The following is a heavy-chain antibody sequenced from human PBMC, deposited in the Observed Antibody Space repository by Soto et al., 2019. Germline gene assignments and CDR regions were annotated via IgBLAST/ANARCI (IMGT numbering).Heavy chain of an antibody. CDR3: VRITYSYGCSYDY. Sequence: GGSLRLSCAASGFTFSGYCMSWVRQAPGKGLEWVANIKQDGSEKYYMDSVKGRFTISRDNAKNSLHLQMNSLRAEDTAVFFCVRITYSYGCSYDYWGQGTLVTVSS. V-gene: IGHV3-7*01. D-gene: IGHD6-13*01. J-gene: IGHJ4*01. CDR2: IKQDGSEK. CDR1: GFTFSGYC.